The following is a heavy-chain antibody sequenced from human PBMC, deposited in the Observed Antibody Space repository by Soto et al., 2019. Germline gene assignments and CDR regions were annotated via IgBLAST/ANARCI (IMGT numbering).Heavy chain of an antibody. CDR3: AKENGYSSSWFEFDY. D-gene: IGHD6-13*01. CDR1: GFTIISYW. CDR2: ISIGGSTI. Sequence: PGGSLGLSCVVSGFTIISYWMHWVRQAPGKGLEWVSHISIGGSTIDYADSVKGRFTISRDNAENSLYLQMNSLRAEDTAVYYCAKENGYSSSWFEFDYWGQGTLVTVSS. V-gene: IGHV3-48*01. J-gene: IGHJ4*02.